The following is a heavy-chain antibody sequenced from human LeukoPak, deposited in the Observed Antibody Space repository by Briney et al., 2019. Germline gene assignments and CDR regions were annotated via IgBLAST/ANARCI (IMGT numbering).Heavy chain of an antibody. J-gene: IGHJ4*02. CDR1: GFTFSSYS. CDR2: ISSSSSYI. Sequence: PGGSLRLSCAASGFTFSSYSMNWVRQAPGKGLEWVSSISSSSSYIYYADSVKGRFTISRDNAKNSLYLQMNSLRAEDTAVYYCASAAEGSYYAFDYWGQGTLVTVSS. CDR3: ASAAEGSYYAFDY. V-gene: IGHV3-21*01. D-gene: IGHD1-26*01.